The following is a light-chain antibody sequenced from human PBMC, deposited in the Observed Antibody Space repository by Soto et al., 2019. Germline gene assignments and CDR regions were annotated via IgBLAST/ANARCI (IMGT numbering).Light chain of an antibody. V-gene: IGKV1-5*03. Sequence: DIPMTQSPSTLSASVGDRVTITCRASQSISSWLAWYQQKPGKAPRLLIYQASSLGSGVPSRFSGSGSGTEFTLTISSLQPDDFATYYCQQYNSFSPVTFGPGTKVDIK. CDR2: QAS. CDR3: QQYNSFSPVT. CDR1: QSISSW. J-gene: IGKJ3*01.